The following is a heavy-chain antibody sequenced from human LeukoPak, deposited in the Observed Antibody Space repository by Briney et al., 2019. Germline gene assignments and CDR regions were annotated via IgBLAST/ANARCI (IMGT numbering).Heavy chain of an antibody. CDR1: GGSISSSSYY. CDR3: ARVYGRSTSQLGFNY. V-gene: IGHV4-39*07. CDR2: IYYSGST. D-gene: IGHD2-2*01. Sequence: SETLSLTCTVSGGSISSSSYYWGWIRQPPGKGLEWLGSIYYSGSTYYNPSLKSRVTISVDTSKNQFSLKLSSVTAADTAVYYCARVYGRSTSQLGFNYWGQGTLVTVSS. J-gene: IGHJ4*02.